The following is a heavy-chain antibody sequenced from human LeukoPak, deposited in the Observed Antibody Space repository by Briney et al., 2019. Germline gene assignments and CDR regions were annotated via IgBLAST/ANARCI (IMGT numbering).Heavy chain of an antibody. CDR3: AGQKGSWGGFDY. V-gene: IGHV4-59*01. CDR2: IYYSGST. J-gene: IGHJ4*02. D-gene: IGHD6-13*01. Sequence: SETLSLTCTVSGGSISSYYWSWVRQPPGKGLEWIGYIYYSGSTNYNPSLKSRVTISVDTSKNQFSLKLSSVTAADTAVYYCAGQKGSWGGFDYWGQGTLVTVSS. CDR1: GGSISSYY.